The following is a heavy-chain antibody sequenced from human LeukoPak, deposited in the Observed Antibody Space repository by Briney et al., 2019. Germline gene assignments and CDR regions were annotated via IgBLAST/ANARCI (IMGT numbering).Heavy chain of an antibody. J-gene: IGHJ6*03. CDR3: ARAPGSAYYPYYYMDV. Sequence: PSETLSLTCTVSGGSISNYYWSRIRQPPGKGLGWIGYIYYTGSTNYNPSLKSRVTISVDTSKNQFSLNLNSVTAADTAEYYCARAPGSAYYPYYYMDVWGKGTTVTVSS. D-gene: IGHD6-19*01. CDR1: GGSISNYY. CDR2: IYYTGST. V-gene: IGHV4-59*01.